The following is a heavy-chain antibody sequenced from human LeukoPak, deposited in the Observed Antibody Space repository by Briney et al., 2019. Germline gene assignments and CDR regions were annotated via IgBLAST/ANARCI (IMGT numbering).Heavy chain of an antibody. CDR2: INPNSGGT. Sequence: ASVTVSCKASGYTFTGYYIHWVRQVPGQALEWMGWINPNSGGTNYAQKFQGRVTMTRDTSITTAYMELSRLRSDDTAVYYCARGFSSWYLSPYYLEYCGQGTPVTVSS. CDR3: ARGFSSWYLSPYYLEY. V-gene: IGHV1-2*02. J-gene: IGHJ4*02. D-gene: IGHD6-13*01. CDR1: GYTFTGYY.